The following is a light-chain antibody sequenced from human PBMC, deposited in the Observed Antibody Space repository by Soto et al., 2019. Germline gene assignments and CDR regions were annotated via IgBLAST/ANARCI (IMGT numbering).Light chain of an antibody. J-gene: IGLJ3*02. CDR3: CSFAGRYTWV. Sequence: QSALTQPRSESGFPGQSVTISCTGTSSDVGGYNYVSWYQQHPGKAPKLMIYDVTKRPSGVPDRFSGSKSGNTASLTISGLQAEDEADYFCCSFAGRYTWVFGGGTKVTVL. CDR1: SSDVGGYNY. CDR2: DVT. V-gene: IGLV2-11*01.